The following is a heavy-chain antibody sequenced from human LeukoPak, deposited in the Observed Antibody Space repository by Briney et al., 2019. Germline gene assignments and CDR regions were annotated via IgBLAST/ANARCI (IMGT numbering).Heavy chain of an antibody. CDR2: IYYSGST. V-gene: IGHV4-30-4*01. CDR1: GGSISSGDYY. D-gene: IGHD5-12*01. J-gene: IGHJ4*02. Sequence: PSETLSLTCTVSGGSISSGDYYWSWIRQPPGKGLEWIGYIYYSGSTYYNPSLKSRVTISVDTSKNQFSIKLSSVTAANTAVYYCAREPARNSGYDYGIDYWGQGTLVTVSS. CDR3: AREPARNSGYDYGIDY.